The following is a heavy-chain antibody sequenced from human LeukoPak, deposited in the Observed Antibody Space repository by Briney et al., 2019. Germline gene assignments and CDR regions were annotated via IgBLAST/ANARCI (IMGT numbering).Heavy chain of an antibody. CDR1: GGSISSYY. Sequence: PSETLSLTCTVSGGSISSYYWSWIRQPPGKGLEWIGYISNSGSTKYNPSLQSRVTISVDKSKNQLSLKLSSVTAADTAVYYCARHVGNSGSGSYLTYFDYWGQGTLVTVSS. D-gene: IGHD3-10*01. CDR2: ISNSGST. CDR3: ARHVGNSGSGSYLTYFDY. J-gene: IGHJ4*02. V-gene: IGHV4-59*08.